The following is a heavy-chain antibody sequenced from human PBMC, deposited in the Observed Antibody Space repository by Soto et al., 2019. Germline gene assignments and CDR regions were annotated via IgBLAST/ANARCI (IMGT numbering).Heavy chain of an antibody. CDR3: AADSLCTNGVCYTDNWFDP. Sequence: SVKVSCKASGFTFTSSAVQWVRQARGQRLERIGWIVVGSGNTNYAQKFQERVTITRDMSTSTAYMELSSLRSEDTAVYYCAADSLCTNGVCYTDNWFDPWGQGTLVTVSS. V-gene: IGHV1-58*01. CDR1: GFTFTSSA. D-gene: IGHD2-8*01. CDR2: IVVGSGNT. J-gene: IGHJ5*02.